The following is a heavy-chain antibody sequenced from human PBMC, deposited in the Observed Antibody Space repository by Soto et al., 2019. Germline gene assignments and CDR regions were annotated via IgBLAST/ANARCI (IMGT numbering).Heavy chain of an antibody. Sequence: PGGSLRLSCAASGFTFSSYAMSWVCQAPGRGLEWVSAIRVSGGSTYYADSVKGRFTISRDNSKNTLYLQMNSLRAEDTAGYYCAKHRAPREGPLNIRSGSYEKGTIDYWGQGTLVTVSS. CDR1: GFTFSSYA. CDR3: AKHRAPREGPLNIRSGSYEKGTIDY. V-gene: IGHV3-23*01. J-gene: IGHJ4*02. CDR2: IRVSGGST. D-gene: IGHD1-26*01.